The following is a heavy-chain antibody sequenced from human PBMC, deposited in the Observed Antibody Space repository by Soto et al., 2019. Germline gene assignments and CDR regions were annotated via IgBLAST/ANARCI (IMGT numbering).Heavy chain of an antibody. Sequence: QVQLVQSGAEVKKPGASVKVSCKASGYTFTNFGISWVRQAPGQGLEWMRWISAYNGNTNYAQKXQXSXTLXTNQSTSSAYMEARSLTFDDRAVYYFARGVTPIVYRGQATLGTVSS. V-gene: IGHV1-18*01. CDR1: GYTFTNFG. J-gene: IGHJ4*02. CDR2: ISAYNGNT. D-gene: IGHD2-21*02. CDR3: ARGVTPIVY.